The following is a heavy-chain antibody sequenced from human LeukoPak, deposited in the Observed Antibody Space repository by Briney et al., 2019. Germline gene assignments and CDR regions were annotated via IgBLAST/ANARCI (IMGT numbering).Heavy chain of an antibody. J-gene: IGHJ4*02. CDR3: ARGSAGGRPYYFDY. D-gene: IGHD6-13*01. CDR2: IKEDGSED. Sequence: GGSLRLSCAASGFTFSRAWMSWLRQAPGKGLEWVANIKEDGSEDYYADSVKGRFAISKDNAKNSLYLQMNSLRAEDTAVYYCARGSAGGRPYYFDYWGQGTLVPVSS. CDR1: GFTFSRAW. V-gene: IGHV3-7*03.